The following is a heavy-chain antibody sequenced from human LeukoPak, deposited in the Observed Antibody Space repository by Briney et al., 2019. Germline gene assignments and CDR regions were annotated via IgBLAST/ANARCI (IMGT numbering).Heavy chain of an antibody. D-gene: IGHD2-2*01. J-gene: IGHJ4*02. V-gene: IGHV4-61*02. CDR3: ARICSSSSCSYSVDY. CDR2: IYTSGST. Sequence: SETLSLTCTVSGGSISSGSYYWSWIRQPAGKGLEWIGRIYTSGSTNYNPSLKSRVTISVDTSKNQFSLKLNSVTAADTAIYSCARICSSSSCSYSVDYWGQGILVTVSS. CDR1: GGSISSGSYY.